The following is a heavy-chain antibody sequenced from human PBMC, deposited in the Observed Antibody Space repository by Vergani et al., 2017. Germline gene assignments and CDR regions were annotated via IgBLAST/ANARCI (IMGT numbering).Heavy chain of an antibody. Sequence: QVQLQQWGAGLLKPSETLSLTCAVYGGSFSGYYWSWIRQPPGQGLEWIGEINHSGSTNYNPSLKSRVTISVDTSKNQFSLKLSSVTAADTAVYYCARGRYKGYGSGYPYYYYGMDVWGQGTTVTVSS. CDR2: INHSGST. D-gene: IGHD3-10*01. CDR3: ARGRYKGYGSGYPYYYYGMDV. CDR1: GGSFSGYY. V-gene: IGHV4-34*01. J-gene: IGHJ6*02.